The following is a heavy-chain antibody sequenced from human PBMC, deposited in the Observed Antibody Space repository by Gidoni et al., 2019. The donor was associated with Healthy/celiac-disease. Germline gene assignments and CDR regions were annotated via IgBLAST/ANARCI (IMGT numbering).Heavy chain of an antibody. CDR2: ISGSGGST. J-gene: IGHJ6*02. CDR1: GFTFSSYA. CDR3: AKDARAVVVPAANYYGMDV. Sequence: EVQLLESGGGLVQPGGSLRLSCAASGFTFSSYAMRWVRQAPGTGLEWVSAISGSGGSTYYADPVKGRFTISRDNSKNTLYLQMNSLRAEDTAVYYCAKDARAVVVPAANYYGMDVWGQGTTVTVSS. V-gene: IGHV3-23*01. D-gene: IGHD2-2*01.